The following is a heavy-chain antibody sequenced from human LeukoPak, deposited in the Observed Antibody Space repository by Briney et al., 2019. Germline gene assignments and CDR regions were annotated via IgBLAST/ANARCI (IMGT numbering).Heavy chain of an antibody. Sequence: XKGLEWVSFIGTWISYADSVKGRFTISRDNAKKSLYLQMNSLRDEDTAVYFCARDYLYGLDIWGQGTVVTVSS. J-gene: IGHJ3*02. D-gene: IGHD3-10*01. CDR2: IGTWI. V-gene: IGHV3-48*02. CDR3: ARDYLYGLDI.